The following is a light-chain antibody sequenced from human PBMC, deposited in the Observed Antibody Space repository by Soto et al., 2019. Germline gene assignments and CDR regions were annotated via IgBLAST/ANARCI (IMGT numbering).Light chain of an antibody. J-gene: IGKJ5*01. V-gene: IGKV3-20*01. CDR3: QQYGSSIT. CDR2: GTS. CDR1: QSVPRNY. Sequence: EIVLTQSPGTLSLSPGERATLSCRASQSVPRNYLAWYQQQPGQAPRLLIYGTSSRATGIPDRFSGSGSVTDFTLTISRLEPEDFAVFYFQQYGSSITFGQGTRLEIK.